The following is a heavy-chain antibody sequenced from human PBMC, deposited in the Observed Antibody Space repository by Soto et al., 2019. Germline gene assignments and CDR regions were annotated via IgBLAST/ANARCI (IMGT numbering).Heavy chain of an antibody. CDR1: GGSISSYY. D-gene: IGHD6-13*01. V-gene: IGHV4-59*01. J-gene: IGHJ4*02. CDR2: IYYSGST. Sequence: QVQLQESGPGLVKPSETLSLTCTVSGGSISSYYWSWIRQPPGKGLEWIGYIYYSGSTNYNPALNRQVTIAVDTSKNPSALKLSSVTASDTAVYDCASNTPFRSWSHFDSWGQGTLVTVAS. CDR3: ASNTPFRSWSHFDS.